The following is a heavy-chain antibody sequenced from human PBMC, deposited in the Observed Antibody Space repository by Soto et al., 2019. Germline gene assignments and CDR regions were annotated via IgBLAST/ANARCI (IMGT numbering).Heavy chain of an antibody. V-gene: IGHV3-30*18. CDR2: ISYDGSYQ. Sequence: GGSLRLSCEASGFAFNKFGMHWVRQAPGQGLEWVAFISYDGSYQYYADSVQGRLTITRDNSMNTLNMQLNSLRREDTAVYYCAKGGEVGGVLGDHWGQGTLVTSPQ. J-gene: IGHJ4*02. D-gene: IGHD1-26*01. CDR3: AKGGEVGGVLGDH. CDR1: GFAFNKFG.